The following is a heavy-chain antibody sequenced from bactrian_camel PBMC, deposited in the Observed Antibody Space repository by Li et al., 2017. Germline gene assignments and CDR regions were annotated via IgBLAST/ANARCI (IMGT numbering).Heavy chain of an antibody. Sequence: HVQLVESGGGLVQPGGSLRLSCAASGFTFSSYYMSWVRQAPGKGLEWVSGINGDGKNSNYPSSVRGRFTISRDNAKNTVYLQMNSLKSEDTALYYCATSVRAIYDTWGQGTQVTVS. D-gene: IGHD3*01. CDR1: GFTFSSYY. V-gene: IGHV3-2*01. J-gene: IGHJ6*01. CDR3: ATSVRAIYDT. CDR2: INGDGKNS.